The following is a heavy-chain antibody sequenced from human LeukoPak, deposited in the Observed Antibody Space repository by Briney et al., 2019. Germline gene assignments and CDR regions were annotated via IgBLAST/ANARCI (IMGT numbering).Heavy chain of an antibody. Sequence: ASVKVSCKASGYTFTGYYMHWVRQAPGQGLEWMGWINPNSGGTNYAQKFQGRVTMTRDTSISTAYMELSRLRSEDTAVYYCARRRSSGWRPAYYFDYWGQGTLVTVSS. CDR3: ARRRSSGWRPAYYFDY. D-gene: IGHD6-19*01. CDR2: INPNSGGT. CDR1: GYTFTGYY. V-gene: IGHV1-2*02. J-gene: IGHJ4*02.